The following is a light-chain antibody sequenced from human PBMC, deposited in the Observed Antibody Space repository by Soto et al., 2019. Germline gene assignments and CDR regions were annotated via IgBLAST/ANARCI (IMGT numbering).Light chain of an antibody. CDR2: EVT. CDR1: NSDVGGYNY. Sequence: QSALTQPASVSGSPGQSITISCTGTNSDVGGYNYVSWYQQHPGKVPKLMIYEVTNRPSGVSNRFSGSKSGNTASLTISGRKAEAEAAYYCTSYTDSSPIFRGGTKLTF. CDR3: TSYTDSSPI. V-gene: IGLV2-14*01. J-gene: IGLJ2*01.